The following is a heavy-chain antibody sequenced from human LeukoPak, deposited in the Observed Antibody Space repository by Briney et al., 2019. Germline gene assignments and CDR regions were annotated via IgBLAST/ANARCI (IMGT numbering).Heavy chain of an antibody. Sequence: SETLSLTCTVSGGSISSYYWSWIRQPPGKGLEWIGYIYYSGSTNYNPSLKSRVTISVDTSKNQFSLKLSSVTAADTAVYYCATGRADYYDSSGQFDYWGQGTLVTVSS. CDR3: ATGRADYYDSSGQFDY. J-gene: IGHJ4*02. V-gene: IGHV4-59*01. CDR2: IYYSGST. D-gene: IGHD3-22*01. CDR1: GGSISSYY.